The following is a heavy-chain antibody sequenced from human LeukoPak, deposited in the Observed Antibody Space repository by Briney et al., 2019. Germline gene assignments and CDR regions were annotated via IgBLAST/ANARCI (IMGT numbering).Heavy chain of an antibody. CDR1: GGSFSGYY. V-gene: IGHV4-34*01. D-gene: IGHD4-17*01. CDR3: AGEDYGDYGLDY. Sequence: SETLSLTCAVYGGSFSGYYWSWIRQPPGKGLEWIGEINHSGSTNYNPSLKSRVTISVDTSKNQFSLKLSSVTAADTAVYYCAGEDYGDYGLDYWGQGTLVTVSS. J-gene: IGHJ4*02. CDR2: INHSGST.